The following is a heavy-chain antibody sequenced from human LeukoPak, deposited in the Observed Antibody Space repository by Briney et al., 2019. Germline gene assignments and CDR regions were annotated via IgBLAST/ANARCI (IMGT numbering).Heavy chain of an antibody. J-gene: IGHJ6*02. CDR3: AKDRGEIGSGWSLLWGSANYYYYGMDV. V-gene: IGHV3-9*01. CDR2: ISWNSGSI. Sequence: GGSLRLSCAASGFTFDDYAMHWVRQAPGKGLEGVSGISWNSGSIGYADSVKGRFTISRDNAKDSLYLQMNSLRAEDTALYYCAKDRGEIGSGWSLLWGSANYYYYGMDVWGQGTTVTVSS. D-gene: IGHD6-19*01. CDR1: GFTFDDYA.